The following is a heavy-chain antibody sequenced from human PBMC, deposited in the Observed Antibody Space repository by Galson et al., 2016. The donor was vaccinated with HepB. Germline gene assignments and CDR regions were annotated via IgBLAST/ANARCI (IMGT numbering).Heavy chain of an antibody. D-gene: IGHD3-10*01. J-gene: IGHJ3*02. CDR2: ISAYKATP. CDR3: ARDFQRGWHLRDDAFDM. V-gene: IGHV1-18*01. Sequence: SVKVSCKASGYTFTNYAISWVRQAPGQGLEWMGWISAYKATPNYAHNFQGRVTMTADTSTNTAYMELRSLRSDDTAVYYCARDFQRGWHLRDDAFDMWGQGTMVTVSS. CDR1: GYTFTNYA.